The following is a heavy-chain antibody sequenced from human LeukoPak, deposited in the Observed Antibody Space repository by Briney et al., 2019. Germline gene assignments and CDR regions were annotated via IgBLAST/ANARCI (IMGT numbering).Heavy chain of an antibody. CDR3: VKELLYHYYEY. V-gene: IGHV3-30*18. Sequence: QPGGSLRPSCAASGSTFSSYAMHWVRQAPGKGLEWVAVISYEGGTKYYADSVTGRFTISRDNSKNTLYLQMNSLRAEDTAGYYCVKELLYHYYEYWGQGTLVTVSA. CDR2: ISYEGGTK. J-gene: IGHJ4*02. CDR1: GSTFSSYA. D-gene: IGHD2-2*01.